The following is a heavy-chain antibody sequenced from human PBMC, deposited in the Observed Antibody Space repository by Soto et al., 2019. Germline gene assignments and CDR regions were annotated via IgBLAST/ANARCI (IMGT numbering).Heavy chain of an antibody. Sequence: QVQLVQSGAEVKKPGASVKVSCKASGYTFTSYGISWVRQAPGQGLEWMGWISAYNGNTNYAQKLQGRVTMTTDTSTSTAYMELRSLRYDDTAVYYCARTPSYSSSSFTRWFDLWGQGTLVTVSS. V-gene: IGHV1-18*01. CDR1: GYTFTSYG. J-gene: IGHJ5*02. D-gene: IGHD6-6*01. CDR3: ARTPSYSSSSFTRWFDL. CDR2: ISAYNGNT.